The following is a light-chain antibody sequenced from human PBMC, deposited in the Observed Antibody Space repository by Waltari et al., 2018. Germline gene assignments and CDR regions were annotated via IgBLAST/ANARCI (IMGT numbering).Light chain of an antibody. V-gene: IGKV1-5*03. J-gene: IGKJ1*01. CDR2: KAS. CDR3: QQYNSYPGT. CDR1: QNINSW. Sequence: DIQMTQSPSTLSASVGDRITITCRASQNINSWLAWYQQKPGKAPKLLIHKASSLASGVPSRFRCSVSGTEFTLTISSLQPDDFAIYYCQQYNSYPGTFGQGTKVEIK.